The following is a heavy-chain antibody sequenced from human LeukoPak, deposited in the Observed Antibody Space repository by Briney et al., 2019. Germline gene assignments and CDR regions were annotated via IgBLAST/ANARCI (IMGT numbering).Heavy chain of an antibody. CDR1: GFTFSSYS. Sequence: GGSLRLSCAASGFTFSSYSMNWVRQAPGKELEWVSSISSSSSYIYYADSVKGRFTISRDNAKNSLYLQMNSLRAEDTAMYYCARAPFPFGESDLYDYWGQGTLVTVSS. D-gene: IGHD3-10*01. J-gene: IGHJ4*02. V-gene: IGHV3-21*01. CDR3: ARAPFPFGESDLYDY. CDR2: ISSSSSYI.